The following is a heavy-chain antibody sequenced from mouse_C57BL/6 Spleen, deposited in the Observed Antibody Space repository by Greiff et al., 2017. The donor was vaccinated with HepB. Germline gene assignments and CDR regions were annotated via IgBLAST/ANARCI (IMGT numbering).Heavy chain of an antibody. Sequence: QVQLQQPGPELVKPGASVKLSCKASGYTFTSYWMQWVNQRPGQGLEWIGEIDPSDSYTNYNQKFKGKATLTVDTSSSTAYMQLSSLTSEDSAVYYCARRGLGLYAMDYWGQGTSVTVSS. CDR1: GYTFTSYW. V-gene: IGHV1-50*01. CDR3: ARRGLGLYAMDY. CDR2: IDPSDSYT. J-gene: IGHJ4*01.